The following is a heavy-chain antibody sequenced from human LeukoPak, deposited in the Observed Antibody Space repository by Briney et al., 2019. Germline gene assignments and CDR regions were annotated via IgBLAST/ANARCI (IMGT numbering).Heavy chain of an antibody. Sequence: PSQTLSLTCAVSGGSISSGGYSWSWIRQPPGKGLEWIGYIYHSGSTYYNPSLKGRVTISVDRSKNQFSLKLSSVTAADTAVYYCARGEGGAAGYWGQGTLVTVSS. CDR1: GGSISSGGYS. J-gene: IGHJ4*02. D-gene: IGHD1-26*01. CDR3: ARGEGGAAGY. CDR2: IYHSGST. V-gene: IGHV4-30-2*01.